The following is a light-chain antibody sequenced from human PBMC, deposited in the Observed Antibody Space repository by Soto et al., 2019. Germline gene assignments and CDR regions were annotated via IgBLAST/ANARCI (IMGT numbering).Light chain of an antibody. J-gene: IGLJ2*01. CDR3: QVWDGSSDHYVL. V-gene: IGLV3-21*04. CDR1: NIGSKS. Sequence: SYELTQPPSVSVAPGKTANITCGGNNIGSKSVDWYQQKPGQAPVLVIYYDSDRPSGIPERFSGSNSGNTATLTISSVEAGDEADYYCQVWDGSSDHYVLFGGGTKLTVL. CDR2: YDS.